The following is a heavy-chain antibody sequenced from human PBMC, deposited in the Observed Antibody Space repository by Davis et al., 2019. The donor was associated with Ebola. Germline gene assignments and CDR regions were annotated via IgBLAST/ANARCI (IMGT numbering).Heavy chain of an antibody. CDR1: GFTFSTYG. CDR3: ARGYCSSTSCPFGIGFHYYGMDV. CDR2: ILYDGSNK. D-gene: IGHD2-2*01. J-gene: IGHJ6*02. Sequence: SLILPCASSGFTFSTYGMPSLRLSPGTAPAWVAVILYDGSNKYYADSVKVRFTISRDNSKNTLYLQMNSLRAEDTAVYYCARGYCSSTSCPFGIGFHYYGMDVWGQGTTVTVSS. V-gene: IGHV3-33*01.